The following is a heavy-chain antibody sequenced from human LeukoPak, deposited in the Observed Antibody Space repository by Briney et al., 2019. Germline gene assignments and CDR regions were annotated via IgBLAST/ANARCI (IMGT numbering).Heavy chain of an antibody. CDR3: AKDRYIAAGGTFVDD. CDR2: IYGGGVST. D-gene: IGHD6-13*01. J-gene: IGHJ4*02. CDR1: GFTFSTYG. V-gene: IGHV3-23*01. Sequence: GGTLRLSCAASGFTFSTYGISWVRQAPGKGLEWVSPIYGGGVSTDYADSVKGRFTISRDNSKNTLYLQMNSLRADDTAVYYCAKDRYIAAGGTFVDDCGQETVVSDSS.